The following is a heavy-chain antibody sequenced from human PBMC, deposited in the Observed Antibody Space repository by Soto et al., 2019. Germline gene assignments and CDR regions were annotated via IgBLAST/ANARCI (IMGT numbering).Heavy chain of an antibody. Sequence: QLQLQESGPGLVKPSETLSLTCTGSGGSISSSSYYWGWIRQPPGKGLEWIGSIYYSGSTYYNPSLKSRVTISVDTSKNQFSLKLSSVTAAETAVYYCARRGYGSGSYYIVDYWGQGTLVTVSS. CDR2: IYYSGST. CDR1: GGSISSSSYY. V-gene: IGHV4-39*01. J-gene: IGHJ4*02. D-gene: IGHD3-10*01. CDR3: ARRGYGSGSYYIVDY.